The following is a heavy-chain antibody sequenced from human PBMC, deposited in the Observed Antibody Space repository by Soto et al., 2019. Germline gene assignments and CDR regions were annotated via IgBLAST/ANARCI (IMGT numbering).Heavy chain of an antibody. CDR1: GFSFSTSA. J-gene: IGHJ4*02. CDR3: AKIRGYTYGQYYFDY. D-gene: IGHD5-18*01. CDR2: ITGSGHST. V-gene: IGHV3-23*01. Sequence: GGSMRLSCAASGFSFSTSAMTWVRQAPGKGLEWVSGITGSGHSTYYADSLEGRLTISRDNSKNTLYLQIHSLRAEDTATYFCAKIRGYTYGQYYFDYWGQGTLVTVSS.